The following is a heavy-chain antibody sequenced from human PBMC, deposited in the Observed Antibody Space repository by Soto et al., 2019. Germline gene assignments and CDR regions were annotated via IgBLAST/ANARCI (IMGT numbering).Heavy chain of an antibody. CDR2: IYPLNSDT. J-gene: IGHJ4*02. CDR3: ARRDNSGFPDY. D-gene: IGHD3-22*01. V-gene: IGHV5-51*01. Sequence: GEPLEISGRTSGYSLRTNGSGWVRQTPGKGLEWVGIIYPLNSDTRYSPSFQGQVTLSADKSINTAYLQWSSLKALDTAMYYCARRDNSGFPDYWGQGTLVTVSS. CDR1: GYSLRTNG.